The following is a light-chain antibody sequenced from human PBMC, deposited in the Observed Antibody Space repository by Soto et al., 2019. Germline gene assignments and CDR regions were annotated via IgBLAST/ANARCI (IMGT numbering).Light chain of an antibody. J-gene: IGKJ2*01. CDR1: QDISNY. Sequence: DIQMTQSPSSLSASVGDRVTITCQASQDISNYLNWYQQKPGKAPKLLIYDASNLETGVPSSFSGSRSGTDFTFTISSLQPEDIATYYCQQYYNLPLYTFGQGTKLEIK. CDR3: QQYYNLPLYT. CDR2: DAS. V-gene: IGKV1-33*01.